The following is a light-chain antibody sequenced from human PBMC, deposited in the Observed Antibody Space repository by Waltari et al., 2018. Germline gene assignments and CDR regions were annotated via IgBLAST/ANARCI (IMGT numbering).Light chain of an antibody. CDR2: GNN. Sequence: QSVLTQPPPVSGAPGQRVTISCTGRSSNLGASYDVHCYQHFPGTAPKLLIYGNNNRPSGVPDRFSGSKSGTSASLAITGLQAEDEAHYYCQSYDSSLSNVIFGGGTKLTVL. CDR3: QSYDSSLSNVI. J-gene: IGLJ2*01. V-gene: IGLV1-40*01. CDR1: SSNLGASYD.